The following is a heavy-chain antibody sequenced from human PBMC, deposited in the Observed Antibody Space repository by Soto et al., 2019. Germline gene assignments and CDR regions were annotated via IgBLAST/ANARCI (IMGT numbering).Heavy chain of an antibody. Sequence: EVQLLKSGGDLIQAGRSLRLSCAASGFTFSGYAMSWVRQATGKGLEWVSVIHGGGNSAYYADSVKRRFTISRDNSKNTLYLQMSSLRGDDTAVYYCAKNIGRVTTSCNFAYWVQGTMVTVSS. CDR2: IHGGGNSA. V-gene: IGHV3-23*01. CDR1: GFTFSGYA. CDR3: AKNIGRVTTSCNFAY. D-gene: IGHD4-17*01. J-gene: IGHJ4*02.